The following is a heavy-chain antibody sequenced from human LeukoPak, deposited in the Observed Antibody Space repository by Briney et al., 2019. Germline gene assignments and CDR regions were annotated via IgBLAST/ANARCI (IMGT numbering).Heavy chain of an antibody. CDR1: RFPFDSSA. Sequence: PGGSLRLSCVASRFPFDSSAMSWVRQAPGKGLEWVSSISDDGVNRHHADSVKGRFTISRDDSKSALYLQMNSLRAEDTAVYYCAKDSATLAATGIKDYWGQGTLVTVSS. CDR2: ISDDGVNR. D-gene: IGHD6-13*01. CDR3: AKDSATLAATGIKDY. J-gene: IGHJ4*02. V-gene: IGHV3-23*01.